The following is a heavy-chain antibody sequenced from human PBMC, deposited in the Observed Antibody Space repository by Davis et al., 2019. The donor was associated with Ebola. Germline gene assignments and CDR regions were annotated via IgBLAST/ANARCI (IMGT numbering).Heavy chain of an antibody. CDR1: GGTFSSYA. D-gene: IGHD6-6*01. Sequence: ASVKVSCKASGGTFSSYALSWVRQAPGQGLEWMGWISAYNGNTNYAQKLQGRVTMTTDTSTSTAYMELRSLRSDDTAVYYCARDSPYSSSSTDYWGQGTLVTVSS. V-gene: IGHV1-18*01. CDR2: ISAYNGNT. J-gene: IGHJ4*02. CDR3: ARDSPYSSSSTDY.